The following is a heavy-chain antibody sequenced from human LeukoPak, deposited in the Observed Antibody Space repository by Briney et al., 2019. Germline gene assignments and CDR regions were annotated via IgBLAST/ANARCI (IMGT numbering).Heavy chain of an antibody. D-gene: IGHD1-26*01. Sequence: GGSVRLSCAASGFIFSSYAMSWVRQAPGKGLEWVSGISGSGGGTYYADTVKGRFTISRDNSKSTLYLQMNSLRAEDTAVYYCAKDTAGELGFDIWGQGTMVTVSS. CDR1: GFIFSSYA. V-gene: IGHV3-23*01. J-gene: IGHJ3*02. CDR2: ISGSGGGT. CDR3: AKDTAGELGFDI.